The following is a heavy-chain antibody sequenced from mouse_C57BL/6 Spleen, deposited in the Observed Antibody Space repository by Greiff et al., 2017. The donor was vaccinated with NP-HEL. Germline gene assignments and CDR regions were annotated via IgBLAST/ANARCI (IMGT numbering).Heavy chain of an antibody. CDR2: IDPSDSYT. V-gene: IGHV1-69*01. CDR3: ARAGTRGAY. J-gene: IGHJ3*01. CDR1: GYTFTSYW. D-gene: IGHD4-1*01. Sequence: QVQLQQPGAELVMPGASVKLSCKASGYTFTSYWMHWVKQRPGQGLEWIGEIDPSDSYTNYNQKFKGKSTLTVDKSSSTAYMQLSSLASEDSAVYDCARAGTRGAYWGQGTLVTVSA.